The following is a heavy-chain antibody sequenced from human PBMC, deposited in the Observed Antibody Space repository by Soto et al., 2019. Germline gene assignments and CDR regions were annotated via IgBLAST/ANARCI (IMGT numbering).Heavy chain of an antibody. J-gene: IGHJ4*02. CDR1: GGSISSYY. CDR3: ARIGSIYYFDY. D-gene: IGHD3-3*02. V-gene: IGHV4-59*01. CDR2: IYYSGST. Sequence: SETLSLTCTVSGGSISSYYWSWIRQPPGKGLEWIGYIYYSGSTNYNPSLKSRVTISVDTSKNQFSLKLSSVTAADTAVYYCARIGSIYYFDYWGRGTLVTVSS.